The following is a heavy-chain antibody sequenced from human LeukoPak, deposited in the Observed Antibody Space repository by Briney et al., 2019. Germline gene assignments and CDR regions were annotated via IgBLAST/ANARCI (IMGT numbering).Heavy chain of an antibody. J-gene: IGHJ4*02. CDR2: ISDDGRRK. Sequence: GGSLRLSCAASGFGFISYGMHWVRQAPGKGLEWVGVISDDGRRKDYADSVKGRFTISRDNSKDTLYPQMNSLRAEDTAVYYCAKRPSDYGDYVSYFDYWGQGTLVTVSS. V-gene: IGHV3-30*18. CDR3: AKRPSDYGDYVSYFDY. CDR1: GFGFISYG. D-gene: IGHD4-17*01.